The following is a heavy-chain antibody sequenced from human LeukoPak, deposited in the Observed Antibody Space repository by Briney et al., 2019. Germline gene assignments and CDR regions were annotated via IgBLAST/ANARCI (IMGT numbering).Heavy chain of an antibody. CDR2: IIPIFGTA. CDR3: ARDLGLLSEGSGWYY. V-gene: IGHV1-69*13. CDR1: GGTFSSYA. Sequence: GASVKVSCKASGGTFSSYAISWVRQAPGQGFEWMGGIIPIFGTANYAQKFQGRVTITADESTSTAYMELSSLRSEDTAVYYCARDLGLLSEGSGWYYWGQGTLVTVSS. J-gene: IGHJ4*02. D-gene: IGHD6-19*01.